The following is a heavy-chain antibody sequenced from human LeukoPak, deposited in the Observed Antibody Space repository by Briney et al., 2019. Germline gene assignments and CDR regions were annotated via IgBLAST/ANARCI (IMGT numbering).Heavy chain of an antibody. CDR1: GFTFSSFA. CDR2: ISDSGGTT. J-gene: IGHJ4*02. Sequence: GGSLRLSCAVSGFTFSSFAVSWVRQAPGKGLEWVSVISDSGGTTFYADSVKGRFTISRDNSKNTLYLQMSSLRAEDTAVYYCAKEASGYGYYFDYWGQGTLVTVSS. CDR3: AKEASGYGYYFDY. D-gene: IGHD3-10*01. V-gene: IGHV3-23*01.